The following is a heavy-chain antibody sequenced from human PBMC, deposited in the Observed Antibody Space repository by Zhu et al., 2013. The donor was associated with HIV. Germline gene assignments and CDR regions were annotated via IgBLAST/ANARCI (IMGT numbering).Heavy chain of an antibody. Sequence: VQLMQSGAEVKKPGSSVKVSCKASGGTISTDAVNWVRQAPGQRLEWVGGTSPILGAANYAQNFQGRVTLTADDSTGTAYMELSSLRPEDTAVLLPVYSPKVVVSEKGPGKCHFDNWGQGTLVTV. V-gene: IGHV1-69*01. CDR1: GGTISTDA. J-gene: IGHJ4*02. CDR2: TSPILGAA. CDR3: VYSPKVVVSEKGPGKCHFDN. D-gene: IGHD2-21*01.